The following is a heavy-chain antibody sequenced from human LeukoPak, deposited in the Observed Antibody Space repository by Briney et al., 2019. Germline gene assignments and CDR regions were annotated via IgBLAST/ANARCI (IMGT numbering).Heavy chain of an antibody. CDR3: ARVRSPIAVAGTRFDY. D-gene: IGHD6-19*01. Sequence: ASVKVFCKASGYTFTGYYMHWVRQAPGQGLEWMGRINPNSGGTNYAQKFQGRVTMTRDTSISTAYMELSRLRSDDTAVYYCARVRSPIAVAGTRFDYWGQGTLVTVSS. CDR2: INPNSGGT. J-gene: IGHJ4*02. CDR1: GYTFTGYY. V-gene: IGHV1-2*06.